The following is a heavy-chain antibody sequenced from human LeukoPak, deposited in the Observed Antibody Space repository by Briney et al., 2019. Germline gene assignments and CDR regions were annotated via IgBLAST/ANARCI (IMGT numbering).Heavy chain of an antibody. D-gene: IGHD6-13*01. Sequence: PGGSLRLSCAASGFTFSSYAMSWVRQAPGKGWEWVSAFSGSGGSTYYADSVKGRFTISRDNSKNTLYLQMNSLRAEDTAVYYCAKDSLGSSSKNWFDPWGQGTLVTVSS. CDR3: AKDSLGSSSKNWFDP. CDR2: FSGSGGST. CDR1: GFTFSSYA. J-gene: IGHJ5*02. V-gene: IGHV3-23*01.